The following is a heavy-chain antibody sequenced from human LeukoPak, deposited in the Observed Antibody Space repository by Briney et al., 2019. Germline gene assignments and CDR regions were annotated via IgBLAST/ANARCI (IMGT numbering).Heavy chain of an antibody. CDR3: ARISIVGGPFDY. CDR2: IIPILGIA. D-gene: IGHD1-26*01. J-gene: IGHJ4*02. Sequence: SVKVSCKASGGTFSSYAISWVRQAHGQGLEWMGRIIPILGIANYAQKFQGRVTITADKSTSTAYMELSSLRSEDTAVYYCARISIVGGPFDYWGQGTLVTVSS. V-gene: IGHV1-69*04. CDR1: GGTFSSYA.